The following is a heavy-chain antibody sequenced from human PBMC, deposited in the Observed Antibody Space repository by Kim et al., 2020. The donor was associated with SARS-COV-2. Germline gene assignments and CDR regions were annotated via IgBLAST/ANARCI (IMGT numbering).Heavy chain of an antibody. Sequence: SETLSLTCTVSGGSISSSSYYWGWIRQPPGKGLEWIGIIYYSGSTYYNPSLKSRVTISVDTSKNQFSLKLTSVTAADTAVYYCAMGDTSRYSDYWGQGTLVTVSS. J-gene: IGHJ4*02. V-gene: IGHV4-39*01. D-gene: IGHD3-22*01. CDR3: AMGDTSRYSDY. CDR1: GGSISSSSYY. CDR2: IYYSGST.